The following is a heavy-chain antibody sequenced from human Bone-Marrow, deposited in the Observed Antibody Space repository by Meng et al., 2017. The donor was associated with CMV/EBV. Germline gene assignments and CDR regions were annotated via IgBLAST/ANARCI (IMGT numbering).Heavy chain of an antibody. CDR2: ISYDGSNK. V-gene: IGHV3-30-3*01. Sequence: GGSLRLSCAASGFTFSSYAMHWVRQAPGKGLEWVAVISYDGSNKYYADSVKGRFTISRDNSKNTLYLQMNSLRAEDTAVYYCARIHYHYGMDVWGQGTTVTVSS. J-gene: IGHJ6*02. CDR1: GFTFSSYA. CDR3: ARIHYHYGMDV.